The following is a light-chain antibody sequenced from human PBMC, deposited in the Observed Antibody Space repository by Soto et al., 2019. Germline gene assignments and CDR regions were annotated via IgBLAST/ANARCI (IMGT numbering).Light chain of an antibody. J-gene: IGKJ2*01. Sequence: EIVLTQPPATLSLSPGERATLSCRASQSVSSYLAWYQQKPGQAPRLLIYDASNRATGIPARFSGSGSGTDFTLTISSLEPEDFAVYYCQQRSNWPPYTFGQGTKREIK. V-gene: IGKV3-11*01. CDR3: QQRSNWPPYT. CDR2: DAS. CDR1: QSVSSY.